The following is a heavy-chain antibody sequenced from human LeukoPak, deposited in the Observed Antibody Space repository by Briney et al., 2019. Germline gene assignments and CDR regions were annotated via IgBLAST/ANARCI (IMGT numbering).Heavy chain of an antibody. V-gene: IGHV4-59*01. CDR1: GGSISTYY. CDR3: ARGWRYSSSWSDAFDI. J-gene: IGHJ3*02. D-gene: IGHD6-13*01. Sequence: PSETLSLTCTVSGGSISTYYWSWIRQPPGKGLEWIGYIYYTGSTNYNPSLESRVTISVDTSKNHFSLKLSSMTPADTAVYYCARGWRYSSSWSDAFDIWGQGTKVTVSS. CDR2: IYYTGST.